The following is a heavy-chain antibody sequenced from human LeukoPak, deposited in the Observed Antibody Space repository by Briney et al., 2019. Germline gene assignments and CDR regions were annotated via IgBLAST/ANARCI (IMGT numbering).Heavy chain of an antibody. CDR2: ISASGGGT. D-gene: IGHD3-9*01. J-gene: IGHJ3*02. Sequence: GGSLRLSCAASGFTFSTFAMSWVRQAPGKGLEWVSIISASGGGTYYADSVKGRFTISRDNSKNTLYLQMNSLRAEDTAVYYCASRQYDILTGYDGALDIWGQGTMVTVSS. V-gene: IGHV3-23*01. CDR1: GFTFSTFA. CDR3: ASRQYDILTGYDGALDI.